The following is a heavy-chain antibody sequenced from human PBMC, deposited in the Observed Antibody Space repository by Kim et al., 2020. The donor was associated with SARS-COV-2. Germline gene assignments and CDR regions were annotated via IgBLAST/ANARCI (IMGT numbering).Heavy chain of an antibody. J-gene: IGHJ1*01. CDR3: AKPEPFYDSSGYYSQYFQY. D-gene: IGHD3-22*01. CDR1: GFTFSSYA. Sequence: GGSLRLSCAASGFTFSSYAMSWVRQAPGKGLEWVSAISGSGGSTYYADSVKGRFTISRDNSKNTLYLQMKSLRAEDTAVYYCAKPEPFYDSSGYYSQYFQYWGQGTLVTVSS. V-gene: IGHV3-23*01. CDR2: ISGSGGST.